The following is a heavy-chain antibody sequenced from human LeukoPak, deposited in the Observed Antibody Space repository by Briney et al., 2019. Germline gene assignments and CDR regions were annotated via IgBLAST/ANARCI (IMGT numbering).Heavy chain of an antibody. CDR3: ARATLDN. J-gene: IGHJ4*02. V-gene: IGHV3-53*01. CDR2: IYSGGST. Sequence: PGGSLRLSCAASGFTVGSTYISWVRQAPGKGLEWVSVIYSGGSTKYADSVKARFIISRDNSKNTVYLQMNNLRAEDTAVYYCARATLDNWGQGTLVTVSS. CDR1: GFTVGSTY.